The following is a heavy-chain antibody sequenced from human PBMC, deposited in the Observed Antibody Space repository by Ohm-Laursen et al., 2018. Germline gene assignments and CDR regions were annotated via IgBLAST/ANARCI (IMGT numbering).Heavy chain of an antibody. CDR2: IKSKTDGGTT. D-gene: IGHD3-16*02. J-gene: IGHJ4*02. CDR1: GFTVSSNY. CDR3: TVPGMITFGGVIVEN. V-gene: IGHV3-15*01. Sequence: SLRLSCTASGFTVSSNYMSWVRQAPGKGLEWVGRIKSKTDGGTTDYAAPVKGRFTISRDDSKNTLYLQMNSLKTEDTAVYYCTVPGMITFGGVIVENWGQGTLVTVSS.